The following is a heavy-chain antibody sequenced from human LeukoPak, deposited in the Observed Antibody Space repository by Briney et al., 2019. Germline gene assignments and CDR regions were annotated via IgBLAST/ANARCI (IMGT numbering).Heavy chain of an antibody. Sequence: SETLSLTCTVSGGSISGYYRSWIRQPPGKGLEWIGYIYYSGSTNYNPSLKSRVTMSVDTSKNQFSLKLSSVTAADTAVCYCARFEIGVDYYDTTGGFDYWGQGTLVTVSS. J-gene: IGHJ4*02. V-gene: IGHV4-59*01. CDR1: GGSISGYY. CDR3: ARFEIGVDYYDTTGGFDY. CDR2: IYYSGST. D-gene: IGHD3-22*01.